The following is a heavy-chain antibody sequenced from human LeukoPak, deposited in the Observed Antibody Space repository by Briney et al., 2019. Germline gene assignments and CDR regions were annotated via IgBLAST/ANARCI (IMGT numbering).Heavy chain of an antibody. D-gene: IGHD3-10*01. V-gene: IGHV4-38-2*01. CDR3: ARSDYYASGADC. CDR2: IYHRGNI. J-gene: IGHJ4*02. CDR1: DYSISSGYF. Sequence: SETLSLTCAVSDYSISSGYFWGWMRQPPGKGLEWIGSIYHRGNIYYNPSLKSRVTIPVDTSRNQFSLKLSSTTAADTAMYYCARSDYYASGADCWGQGILVTVSS.